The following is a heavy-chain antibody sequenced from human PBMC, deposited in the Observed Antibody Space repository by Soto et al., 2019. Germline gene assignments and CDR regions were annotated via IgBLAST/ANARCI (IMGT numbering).Heavy chain of an antibody. J-gene: IGHJ2*01. CDR2: IIPIFGTA. Sequence: QVQLVQSGAEVKKPGSSVKVSCKASGGTFSSYAISWVRQAPGQGLEWMGGIIPIFGTANYAQKFQGRVTITADESTSTAYMELSSLRSEDTAVYYCARAPRIAVAGWNTILGWYFDLWGRGTLVTVSS. V-gene: IGHV1-69*01. CDR1: GGTFSSYA. D-gene: IGHD6-19*01. CDR3: ARAPRIAVAGWNTILGWYFDL.